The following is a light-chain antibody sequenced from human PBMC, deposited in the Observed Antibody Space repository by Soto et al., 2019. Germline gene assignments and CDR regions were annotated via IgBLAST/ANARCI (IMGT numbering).Light chain of an antibody. Sequence: QSVLNQRPSESGTPVHRVTIYCSGSSSNIGSNYVFWYQHLPGTAPKLLIYRNNQRPSGVPDRFSGSKSGTSASLAISGLRSEDETDYYCAAWDDSLSGVVFGGGTKVTVL. J-gene: IGLJ2*01. V-gene: IGLV1-47*01. CDR2: RNN. CDR3: AAWDDSLSGVV. CDR1: SSNIGSNY.